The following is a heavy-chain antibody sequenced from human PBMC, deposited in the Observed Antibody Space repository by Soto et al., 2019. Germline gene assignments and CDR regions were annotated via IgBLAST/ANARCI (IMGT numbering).Heavy chain of an antibody. Sequence: SVGGLVQPGGSLRLSCAASGFTFSSYAMSWVRQAPGKGLEWVSAISGSGGSTYYADSVKGRFTISRDNSKNTLYLQMNSLRAEDTAVYYCAKEEDDFWSGYSNYYGMDVWGQGTTVTVSS. CDR3: AKEEDDFWSGYSNYYGMDV. CDR1: GFTFSSYA. CDR2: ISGSGGST. V-gene: IGHV3-23*01. J-gene: IGHJ6*02. D-gene: IGHD3-3*01.